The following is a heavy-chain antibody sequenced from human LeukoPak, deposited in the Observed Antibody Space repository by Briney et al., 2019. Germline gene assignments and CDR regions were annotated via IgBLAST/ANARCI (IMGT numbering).Heavy chain of an antibody. CDR1: GGTFSSYA. Sequence: SVKVSCKASGGTFSSYAISWVRQAPGQGLEWMGGIIPIFGTANYAQKFQGRVTITADESTSTAYMELSSLRSEDTAVYYCARANGGHSYGYNPSYYYYYMDVWGKGTTVTVSS. CDR3: ARANGGHSYGYNPSYYYYYMDV. CDR2: IIPIFGTA. D-gene: IGHD5-18*01. J-gene: IGHJ6*03. V-gene: IGHV1-69*01.